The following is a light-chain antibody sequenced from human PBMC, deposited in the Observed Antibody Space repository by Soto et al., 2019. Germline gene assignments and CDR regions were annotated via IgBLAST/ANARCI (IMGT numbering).Light chain of an antibody. CDR1: QSVSSSY. CDR3: QQYGSSPPP. CDR2: GAS. Sequence: EIVLTLSPGTLSLSTGERATLSCRASQSVSSSYLAWYQQKPGQAPRLLIYGASSRATGIPDRFSGSGSGTDFTLTISRLEPEDFAVYYCQQYGSSPPPFGPGTKVDI. J-gene: IGKJ3*01. V-gene: IGKV3-20*01.